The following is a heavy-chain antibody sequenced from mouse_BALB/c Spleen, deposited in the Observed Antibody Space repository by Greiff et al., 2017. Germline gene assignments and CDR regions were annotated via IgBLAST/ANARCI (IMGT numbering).Heavy chain of an antibody. J-gene: IGHJ4*01. CDR1: GFTFSSFG. Sequence: EVKVVESGGGLVQPGGSRKLSCAASGFTFSSFGMHWVRQAPEKGLEWVAYISSGSSTIYYADTVKGRFTISRDNPKNTLFLQMTSLRSEDTAMYYCARRSRTTVVATYYYAMDYWGQGTSVTVSS. CDR2: ISSGSSTI. CDR3: ARRSRTTVVATYYYAMDY. V-gene: IGHV5-17*02. D-gene: IGHD1-1*01.